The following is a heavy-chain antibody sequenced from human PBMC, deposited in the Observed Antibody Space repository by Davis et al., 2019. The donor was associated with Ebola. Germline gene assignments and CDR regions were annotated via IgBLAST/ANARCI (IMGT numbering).Heavy chain of an antibody. V-gene: IGHV1-46*01. Sequence: ASVKVSCKASGYTFTSYYMHWVRQAPGQGLEWMGIINPSGGSTSYAQKFQGRVTITRDTSASTAYMELSSLRSEDTAVYYCAREVEAAAGPGYWGQGTLVTVSS. CDR3: AREVEAAAGPGY. D-gene: IGHD6-13*01. J-gene: IGHJ4*02. CDR2: INPSGGST. CDR1: GYTFTSYY.